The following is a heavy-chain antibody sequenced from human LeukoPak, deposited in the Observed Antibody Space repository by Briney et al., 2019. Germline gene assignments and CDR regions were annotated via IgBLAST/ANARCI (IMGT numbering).Heavy chain of an antibody. V-gene: IGHV1-69*06. CDR3: AAKIPYTAAGWFDP. CDR2: IIPIFGTA. CDR1: GGTFSSYA. J-gene: IGHJ5*02. D-gene: IGHD6-13*01. Sequence: SVKVSCKASGGTFSSYAISWVRQAPGQGLEWMGGIIPIFGTANYAQKFQGRVTITADKSTSTVYMELSSLRSEDTAVYYCAAKIPYTAAGWFDPWGQGTLVTVSS.